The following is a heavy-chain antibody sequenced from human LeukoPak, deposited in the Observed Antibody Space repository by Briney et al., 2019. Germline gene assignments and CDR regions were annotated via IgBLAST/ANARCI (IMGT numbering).Heavy chain of an antibody. J-gene: IGHJ6*03. CDR1: GFTFSSYG. Sequence: GGSLGLSCAASGFTFSSYGMHWVRQAPGKGLEWVAFIRYDGSNKYYADSVKGRLTISRDNSKNTLYLQMNSLRAEDTAVYYCAKTGRAEAATASYYYYYMDVWGKGTTVTVSS. V-gene: IGHV3-30*02. CDR2: IRYDGSNK. D-gene: IGHD6-25*01. CDR3: AKTGRAEAATASYYYYYMDV.